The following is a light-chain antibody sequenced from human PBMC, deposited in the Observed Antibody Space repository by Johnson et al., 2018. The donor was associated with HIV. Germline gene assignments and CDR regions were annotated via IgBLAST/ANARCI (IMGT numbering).Light chain of an antibody. CDR1: SSNIVNNY. CDR3: GTWDNSLSAGV. J-gene: IGLJ1*01. Sequence: QSVLTQPPSVSAAPGQKVTIPCSGSSSNIVNNYASWYQQVPGTAPKLLIYDNHKRPSGIPDRFSGSKSGTSATLGITGLQTGDEADYYCGTWDNSLSAGVCGTGTKVTVL. V-gene: IGLV1-51*01. CDR2: DNH.